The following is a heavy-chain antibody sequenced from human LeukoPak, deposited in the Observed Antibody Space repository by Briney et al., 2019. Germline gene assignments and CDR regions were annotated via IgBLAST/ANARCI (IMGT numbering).Heavy chain of an antibody. D-gene: IGHD2-2*01. CDR1: GYTLTELS. J-gene: IGHJ6*04. Sequence: GASVKVSCKVSGYTLTELSMHWVRQAPGKGREWMGGFDPEDGETIYAQKFQGRVTMTEDTSTDTAYMELSSLRSEDTAVYYCATAPPQYCSSTSCYPNYYYYGMDVWGKGTTVTVSS. CDR3: ATAPPQYCSSTSCYPNYYYYGMDV. V-gene: IGHV1-24*01. CDR2: FDPEDGET.